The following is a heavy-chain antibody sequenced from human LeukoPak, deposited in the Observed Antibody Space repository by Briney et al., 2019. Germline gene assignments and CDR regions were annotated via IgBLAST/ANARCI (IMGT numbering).Heavy chain of an antibody. CDR2: ISSNGKSI. V-gene: IGHV3-74*01. CDR3: ARGGYFDWLLGYYYYHMDV. J-gene: IGHJ6*03. Sequence: GGSLRLSCAASGFTFSSYWMHWVRQAPGKGLVWVSRISSNGKSISSADFVKGRFTISRDNAKNTLYLQMHGLRVEDTAVYYCARGGYFDWLLGYYYYHMDVWGKGTTVTISS. CDR1: GFTFSSYW. D-gene: IGHD3-9*01.